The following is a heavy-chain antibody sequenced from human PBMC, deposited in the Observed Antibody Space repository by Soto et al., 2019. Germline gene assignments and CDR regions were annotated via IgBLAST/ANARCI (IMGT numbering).Heavy chain of an antibody. CDR2: IKSRSDGGTP. J-gene: IGHJ4*02. CDR3: TTDTRRISVFGVPWDS. CDR1: GFTLSNAW. D-gene: IGHD3-3*01. Sequence: EVQLEESGGGPVEPGGSLRLSCAASGFTLSNAWMNWVRHTPGRGLEWVGRIKSRSDGGTPDYGAPVKGRFTISRDDSLNTVYLQMHSLTAEDAGVYYCTTDTRRISVFGVPWDSWGQGTLVTVSS. V-gene: IGHV3-15*01.